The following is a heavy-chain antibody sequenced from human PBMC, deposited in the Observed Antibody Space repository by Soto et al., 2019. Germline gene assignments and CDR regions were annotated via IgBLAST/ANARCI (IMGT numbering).Heavy chain of an antibody. V-gene: IGHV3-9*01. CDR1: GFTFDDYV. D-gene: IGHD2-2*01. J-gene: IGHJ5*02. CDR2: ISWKSGTI. CDR3: AKDMSARSDSWLNWFDP. Sequence: EVQLVESGGGLVQLGGSLRLSCAASGFTFDDYVMHWVRQAPGKGLEWVSGISWKSGTIGYADSVQGRFTISRDNAKNSLYLQMSSLRTEDTAFYYCAKDMSARSDSWLNWFDPWGQGTLVTVSS.